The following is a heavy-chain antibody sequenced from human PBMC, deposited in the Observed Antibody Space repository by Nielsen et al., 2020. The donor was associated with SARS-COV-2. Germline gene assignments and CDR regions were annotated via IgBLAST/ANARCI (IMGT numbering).Heavy chain of an antibody. D-gene: IGHD3-10*01. CDR3: ARGDFRGFDY. J-gene: IGHJ4*02. Sequence: GESLKISCAASAFTFSTYWMHWVRQAPGKGLVWVSRINSDGSSTSYADSVKGRFTISRDNAKNTLYLQMNSLRAEDTAVYYCARGDFRGFDYWGQGTLVTVSS. CDR2: INSDGSST. CDR1: AFTFSTYW. V-gene: IGHV3-74*01.